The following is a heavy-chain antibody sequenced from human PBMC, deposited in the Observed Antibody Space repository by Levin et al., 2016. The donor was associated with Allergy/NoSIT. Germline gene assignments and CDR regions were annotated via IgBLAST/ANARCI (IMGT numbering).Heavy chain of an antibody. Sequence: ASVKVSCKPSGYTFSSFDINWVRQATGQGLEYMGWMNPDSGNTGYAPKFQGRVTMTRSTSISTAYMELSSLTSEDTAVYYCARTITRGVPGMDVWGQGTTVTVSS. J-gene: IGHJ6*02. CDR3: ARTITRGVPGMDV. D-gene: IGHD1-14*01. CDR2: MNPDSGNT. V-gene: IGHV1-8*01. CDR1: GYTFSSFD.